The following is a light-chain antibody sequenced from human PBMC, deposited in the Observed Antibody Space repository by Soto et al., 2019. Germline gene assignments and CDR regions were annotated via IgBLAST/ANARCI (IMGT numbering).Light chain of an antibody. CDR1: QSVSSN. J-gene: IGKJ1*01. CDR2: AAS. CDR3: QQYNNLPPWT. V-gene: IGKV3-15*01. Sequence: EIVMTQSPATLSVSPGERVTLSCRASQSVSSNLAWYQYIPGQAPRLLIYAASTSATDIPARFRGSGSGTVCTLTISSRQSVDVAVDYCQQYNNLPPWTFGQGTKVEIK.